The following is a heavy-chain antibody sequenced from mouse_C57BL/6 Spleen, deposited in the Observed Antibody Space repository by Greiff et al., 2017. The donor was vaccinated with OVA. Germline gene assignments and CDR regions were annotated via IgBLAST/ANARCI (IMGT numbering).Heavy chain of an antibody. Sequence: VQLKESGGGLVKPGGSLKLSCAASGFTFSDYGMHWVRQAPEKGLEWVAYISSGSSTIYYADTVKGRFTISRDNAKNTLFLQMTSLRSEDTAMYYCAREGFTTVAAEDYWGQGTTLTVSS. V-gene: IGHV5-17*01. J-gene: IGHJ2*01. CDR3: AREGFTTVAAEDY. CDR2: ISSGSSTI. CDR1: GFTFSDYG. D-gene: IGHD1-1*01.